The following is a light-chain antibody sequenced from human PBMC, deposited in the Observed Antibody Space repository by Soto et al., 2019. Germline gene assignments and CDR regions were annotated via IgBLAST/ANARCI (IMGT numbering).Light chain of an antibody. CDR3: AAWDDSLNGPV. V-gene: IGLV1-44*01. Sequence: QSVLTQPPSASGTPGQRVTISCSGSSSNIGSNTVNWYQQLPGTAPKLLIHSNNQRPSGVPDRCSGSKSGTSASLAISGLQSEDEADYHCAAWDDSLNGPVFGGGTKLTVL. J-gene: IGLJ3*02. CDR1: SSNIGSNT. CDR2: SNN.